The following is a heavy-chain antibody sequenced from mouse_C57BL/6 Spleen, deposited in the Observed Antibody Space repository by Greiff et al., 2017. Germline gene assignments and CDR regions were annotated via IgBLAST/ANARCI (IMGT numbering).Heavy chain of an antibody. D-gene: IGHD2-2*01. CDR3: GRSEGDDDALDY. J-gene: IGHJ4*01. Sequence: QVHVKQPGAELVKPGASVKLSCKASGYTFTSYWMHWVKQRPGRGLEWIGRIDPNSGGTKYKEKFKSKATLTVDKPASTAYMQLSSLASEDSAVYYCGRSEGDDDALDYWGQGTSVTVSS. CDR1: GYTFTSYW. CDR2: IDPNSGGT. V-gene: IGHV1-72*01.